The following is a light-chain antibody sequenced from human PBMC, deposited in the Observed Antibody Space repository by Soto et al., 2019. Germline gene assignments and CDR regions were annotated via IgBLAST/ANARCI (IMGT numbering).Light chain of an antibody. CDR1: QSVSSSY. CDR3: QQYGSSYT. V-gene: IGKV3-20*01. CDR2: GAS. J-gene: IGKJ2*01. Sequence: IVLTQSPGPLSLSPGERATLSCRASQSVSSSYFAWYQQKPGQAPRLLIYGASSRATGIPDRFSGSGSGTDFTLTISRLEPEDFAVYYCQQYGSSYTFGQGTKLEIK.